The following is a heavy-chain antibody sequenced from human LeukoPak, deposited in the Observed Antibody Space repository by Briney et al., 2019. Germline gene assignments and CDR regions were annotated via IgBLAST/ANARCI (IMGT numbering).Heavy chain of an antibody. Sequence: ASVKVSCKASGYTFTGYYMHWVRQAPGQGLEWMGWINPNSGGTNYAQKFQGRVTMTRDTSISTAYMELSRLRSDDTAVYYCARANGITIFGVVNSAFGIWGQGTMVTVSS. V-gene: IGHV1-2*02. CDR1: GYTFTGYY. J-gene: IGHJ3*02. D-gene: IGHD3-3*01. CDR2: INPNSGGT. CDR3: ARANGITIFGVVNSAFGI.